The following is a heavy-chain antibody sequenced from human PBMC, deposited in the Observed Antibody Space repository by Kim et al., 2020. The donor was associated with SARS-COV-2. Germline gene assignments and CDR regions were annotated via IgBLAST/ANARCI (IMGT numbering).Heavy chain of an antibody. D-gene: IGHD3-10*01. J-gene: IGHJ6*02. V-gene: IGHV4-39*01. Sequence: SETLSLTCTVSGGSISSSSYYWGWIRQPPGKGLEWIGSIYYSGSTYYNPSLKSRVTISVDTSKNQFSLKLSSVTAADTAVYYCARIGSAMVRGVIPDYGMDVWGQGTTVTVSS. CDR3: ARIGSAMVRGVIPDYGMDV. CDR1: GGSISSSSYY. CDR2: IYYSGST.